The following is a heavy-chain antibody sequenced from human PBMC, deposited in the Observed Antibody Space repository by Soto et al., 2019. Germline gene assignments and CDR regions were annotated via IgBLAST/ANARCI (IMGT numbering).Heavy chain of an antibody. CDR3: AREVGYYSATRRNLYFDS. V-gene: IGHV4-34*01. D-gene: IGHD2-15*01. CDR2: INHTGDT. CDR1: GGSLSGYY. J-gene: IGHJ4*02. Sequence: VQLQQWGAGLVKPSETLSLTCAVSGGSLSGYYWSWVRQSPGKGLAWIGDINHTGDTNSSPSLKTRVIISVDTSKTQFSLNLTSVTAADTGFYFCAREVGYYSATRRNLYFDSWGPGTLVTVSS.